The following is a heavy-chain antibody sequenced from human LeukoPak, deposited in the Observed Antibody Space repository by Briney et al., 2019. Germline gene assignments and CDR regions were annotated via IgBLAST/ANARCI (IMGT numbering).Heavy chain of an antibody. CDR3: ARDRSDTYFDY. J-gene: IGHJ4*02. V-gene: IGHV3-48*04. CDR1: GFTFSGYS. Sequence: GRSLRLSCAASGFTFSGYSINWVRQAPGKGLEWVSYISSSGSTIYYADSVKGRFTISRDNAKNSLYLQMNSLRAEDTAVYYCARDRSDTYFDYWGQGTLVTVSS. D-gene: IGHD6-25*01. CDR2: ISSSGSTI.